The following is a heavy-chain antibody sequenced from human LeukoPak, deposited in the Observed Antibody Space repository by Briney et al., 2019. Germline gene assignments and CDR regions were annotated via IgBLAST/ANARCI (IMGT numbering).Heavy chain of an antibody. CDR2: INHSGST. CDR1: GGSFSGYY. J-gene: IGHJ4*02. CDR3: ARELVDYDFWSGYYPKYYFDY. V-gene: IGHV4-34*01. Sequence: SETLSLTCAVYGGSFSGYYWSWIRQPPRKGLEWIGEINHSGSTNYNPSLKSRVTISVDTSKNQFSLKLSSVTAADTAVYYCARELVDYDFWSGYYPKYYFDYWGQGTLVTVSS. D-gene: IGHD3-3*01.